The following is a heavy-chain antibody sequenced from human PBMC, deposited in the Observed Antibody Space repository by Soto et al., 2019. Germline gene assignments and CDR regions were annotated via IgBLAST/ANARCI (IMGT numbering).Heavy chain of an antibody. J-gene: IGHJ6*02. CDR2: ISGSGGST. V-gene: IGHV3-23*01. Sequence: GGSLRLSCAASGFTFSSYAMSWVRQAPGKGLEWVSAISGSGGSTYYADSVKGRFTISRDNSKNTLYLQMNSLRAEDTAVYYCAKDLRGSLLWFGELVYYGMDVWGQGTTVTVSS. D-gene: IGHD3-10*01. CDR1: GFTFSSYA. CDR3: AKDLRGSLLWFGELVYYGMDV.